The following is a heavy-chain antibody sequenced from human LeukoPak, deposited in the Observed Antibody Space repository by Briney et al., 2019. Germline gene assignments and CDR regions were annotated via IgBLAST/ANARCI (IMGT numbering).Heavy chain of an antibody. CDR3: ARGREYYDSSGYYSQNWFDP. V-gene: IGHV4-34*01. J-gene: IGHJ5*02. Sequence: SETLSPTCAVYGGSFSGYYWSWIRQPPGKGLEWIGEINHGGSTNYNPSLRSRVTISIDTSKNQFSLKLSSVTAADTAVYYCARGREYYDSSGYYSQNWFDPWGPGTLVTVSS. CDR2: INHGGST. CDR1: GGSFSGYY. D-gene: IGHD3-22*01.